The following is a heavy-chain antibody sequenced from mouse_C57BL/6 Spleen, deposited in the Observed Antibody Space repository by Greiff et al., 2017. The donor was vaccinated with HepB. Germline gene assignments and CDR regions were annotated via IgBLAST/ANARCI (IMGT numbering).Heavy chain of an antibody. CDR3: ARGLGGWYFDV. J-gene: IGHJ1*03. CDR1: GYTFTSYW. D-gene: IGHD4-1*01. Sequence: QVQLQQPGAELVKPGASVKLSCKASGYTFTSYWMQWVKQRPGQGLEWIGEIDPSDSYTNYNQKFKGKATLTVDTSSSTAYMQLSSLTSEDSAVYYCARGLGGWYFDVWGTGTTVTVSS. CDR2: IDPSDSYT. V-gene: IGHV1-50*01.